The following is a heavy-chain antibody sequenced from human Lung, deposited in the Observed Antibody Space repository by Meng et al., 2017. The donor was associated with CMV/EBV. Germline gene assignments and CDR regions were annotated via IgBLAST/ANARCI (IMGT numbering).Heavy chain of an antibody. CDR1: GFTFSSHL. V-gene: IGHV3-48*04. D-gene: IGHD3-9*01. Sequence: GGSLRLXCAASGFTFSSHLMNWVRQAPGKGLEWLAIISGGSDTIHYADSVKGRFTISRDNGKDSLYLQMNSLRAEDTAVYYCARDWSRDALTGSFDYWGQG. CDR3: ARDWSRDALTGSFDY. CDR2: ISGGSDTI. J-gene: IGHJ4*02.